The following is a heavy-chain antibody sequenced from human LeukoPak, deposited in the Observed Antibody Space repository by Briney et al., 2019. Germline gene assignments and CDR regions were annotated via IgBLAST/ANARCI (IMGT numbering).Heavy chain of an antibody. CDR2: IYYSGTT. J-gene: IGHJ4*02. D-gene: IGHD1-26*01. V-gene: IGHV4-59*01. Sequence: SETLSLTCTVSGGSISSYYWSWIRQPPGKGLEWIGYIYYSGTTNYNPSLKSRVTISVDTSKNQFSLKLTSVTAADTAVYYCARDFSRQGGYYFDYWGQGTLVTVSS. CDR3: ARDFSRQGGYYFDY. CDR1: GGSISSYY.